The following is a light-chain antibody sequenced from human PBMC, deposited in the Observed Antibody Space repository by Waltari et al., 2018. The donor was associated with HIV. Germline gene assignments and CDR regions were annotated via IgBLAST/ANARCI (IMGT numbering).Light chain of an antibody. CDR1: QRVSSSY. CDR3: QQYGSSPET. Sequence: EIVLTQSPGTLSLSPGERATLSCRASQRVSSSYLAGYQQKPGQAPRLLIYGASSRATGIPDRFSGSGSGTDFTLTISRLEPEDFAVYYCQQYGSSPETFGQGTKVEIK. CDR2: GAS. V-gene: IGKV3-20*01. J-gene: IGKJ1*01.